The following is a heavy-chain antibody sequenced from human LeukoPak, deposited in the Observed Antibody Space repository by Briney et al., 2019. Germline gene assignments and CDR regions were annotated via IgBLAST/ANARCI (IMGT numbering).Heavy chain of an antibody. CDR3: ARGGESSGYLPYYYYYGMDV. D-gene: IGHD3-22*01. CDR2: ISAYNGNT. Sequence: GASVKVSCKASGYTFTGYYMHWVRQAPGQGLEWMGWISAYNGNTNYAQKLQGRVTMTTDTSTSTAYMELRSLRSDDTAVYCCARGGESSGYLPYYYYYGMDVWGQGTTVTVSS. CDR1: GYTFTGYY. J-gene: IGHJ6*02. V-gene: IGHV1-18*04.